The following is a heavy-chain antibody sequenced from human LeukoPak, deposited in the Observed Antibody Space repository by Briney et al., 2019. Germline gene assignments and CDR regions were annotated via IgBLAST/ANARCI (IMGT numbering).Heavy chain of an antibody. J-gene: IGHJ4*02. V-gene: IGHV3-21*01. Sequence: PGGSLRLSCAASGFPFSSYTMNWVRQAPGKGLEWVSSISSSSSYIYYADSVKGRFTISRDNSKNTLYLQMNSLRAEDTAVYYCAKDLLGSLDYWGQGTLVTVSS. CDR1: GFPFSSYT. CDR3: AKDLLGSLDY. D-gene: IGHD1-26*01. CDR2: ISSSSSYI.